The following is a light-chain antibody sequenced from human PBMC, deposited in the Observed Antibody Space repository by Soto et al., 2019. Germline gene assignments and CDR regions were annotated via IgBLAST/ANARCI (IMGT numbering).Light chain of an antibody. Sequence: DIVMTQTPLSLVVTLGQSASISCRSSQSLVHSDGNTYLTWLHQRPGQPPRLLIHRISNRFSGVXDXXMGSWAVTEFTLQISRVEAEDVGVYYCMQAKQFPRTFGPGTKVEIK. CDR3: MQAKQFPRT. CDR1: QSLVHSDGNTY. V-gene: IGKV2-24*01. J-gene: IGKJ1*01. CDR2: RIS.